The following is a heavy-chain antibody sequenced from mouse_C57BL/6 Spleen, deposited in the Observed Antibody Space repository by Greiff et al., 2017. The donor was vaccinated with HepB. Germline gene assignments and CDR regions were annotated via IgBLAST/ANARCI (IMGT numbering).Heavy chain of an antibody. D-gene: IGHD3-2*02. CDR2: ISSGGSYT. CDR1: GFTFSSYG. J-gene: IGHJ3*01. V-gene: IGHV5-6*01. Sequence: EVKLVESGGDLVKPGGSLKLSCAASGFTFSSYGMSWVRQTPDKRLEWVATISSGGSYTYYPDSVKGRFTISRDNAKNTLYLQMSSLKSEDTAMYYCARHVAAQAPFAYWGQETLVTVSA. CDR3: ARHVAAQAPFAY.